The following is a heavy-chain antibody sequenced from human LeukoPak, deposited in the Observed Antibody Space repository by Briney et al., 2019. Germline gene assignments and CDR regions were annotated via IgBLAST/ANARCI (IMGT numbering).Heavy chain of an antibody. Sequence: GASVKVSCRASGFTFTSYDINWVRQATGQGLEWMGWVNPNSGNTGYAQKFQGRVTMTRNTSISTAYMELSSLRSEDTAVYYCARGSERYFDWLHTGYYYYYYMDVWGKGTTVTVSS. V-gene: IGHV1-8*01. CDR2: VNPNSGNT. CDR1: GFTFTSYD. J-gene: IGHJ6*03. CDR3: ARGSERYFDWLHTGYYYYYYMDV. D-gene: IGHD3-9*01.